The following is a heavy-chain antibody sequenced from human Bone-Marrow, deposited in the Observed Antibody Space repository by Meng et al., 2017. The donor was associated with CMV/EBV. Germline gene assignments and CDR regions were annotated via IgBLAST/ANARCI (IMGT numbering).Heavy chain of an antibody. D-gene: IGHD5-12*01. Sequence: SETLSLTCTVSVGFIRSSTYYWGWIRQPPGKGLECIGRIFYSGSTYYNPSLKSRVTIFVATSKNQSSLKLSSVTAADTGVYYCAIHEGYDDAFDIWGQGTMVTVAS. J-gene: IGHJ3*02. CDR3: AIHEGYDDAFDI. CDR2: IFYSGST. V-gene: IGHV4-39*01. CDR1: VGFIRSSTYY.